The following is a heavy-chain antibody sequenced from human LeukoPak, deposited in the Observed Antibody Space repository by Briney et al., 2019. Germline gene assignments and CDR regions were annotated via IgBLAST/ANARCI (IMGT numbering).Heavy chain of an antibody. J-gene: IGHJ6*03. CDR2: IYHSGST. CDR3: ARVGGGVSVYYYYYMDG. CDR1: GYSISSGYY. Sequence: SETLSLTCTVSGYSISSGYYWGWIRQSPGKGLEWFGSIYHSGSTYYKPSVKSRVTISVDTSKNQFSLKLSSVTAADTAVYYCARVGGGVSVYYYYYMDGWGKGTTVTVSS. V-gene: IGHV4-38-2*02. D-gene: IGHD2-8*02.